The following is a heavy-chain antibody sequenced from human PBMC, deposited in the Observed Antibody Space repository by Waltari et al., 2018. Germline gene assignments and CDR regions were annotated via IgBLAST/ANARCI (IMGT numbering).Heavy chain of an antibody. CDR1: GFRFSRFW. J-gene: IGHJ4*02. CDR3: ARGGHVDWLPPDY. D-gene: IGHD3-9*01. Sequence: EVQLVESGGDLVQPGGSLRLSCAASGFRFSRFWIPWVRQAPGKGLVWVSRIHTDGSGTRYADSVEGRFTISRDNTKNTLYLQMNSLRVEDTAVYYCARGGHVDWLPPDYWGQGTLVTVSS. CDR2: IHTDGSGT. V-gene: IGHV3-74*01.